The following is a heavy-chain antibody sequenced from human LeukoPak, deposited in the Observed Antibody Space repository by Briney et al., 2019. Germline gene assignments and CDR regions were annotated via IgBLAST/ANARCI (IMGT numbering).Heavy chain of an antibody. Sequence: NPSETLSLTCTVSGGSISSYYWSWLRQATGQGLEWIGYIYYSGSTNYHPSLKSRVAISVDTTKNQCSLKLSSVTAADTGVYYCAREGSRGYTDYWGQGTLVTVSS. D-gene: IGHD5-24*01. CDR3: AREGSRGYTDY. J-gene: IGHJ4*02. CDR2: IYYSGST. CDR1: GGSISSYY. V-gene: IGHV4-59*01.